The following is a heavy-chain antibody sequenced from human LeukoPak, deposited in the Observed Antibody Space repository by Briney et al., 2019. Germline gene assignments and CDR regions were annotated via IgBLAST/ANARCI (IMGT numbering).Heavy chain of an antibody. Sequence: SVKVSRKASGGTFSSYAISWVRQAPGQGLEWMGGIIPIFGTANYAQKFQGRVTITTDESTSTAYMELSSLRSEDTAVYYCARDHGGGSGWLNVPDYWGQGTLVTVSS. CDR2: IIPIFGTA. D-gene: IGHD6-19*01. CDR3: ARDHGGGSGWLNVPDY. V-gene: IGHV1-69*05. CDR1: GGTFSSYA. J-gene: IGHJ4*02.